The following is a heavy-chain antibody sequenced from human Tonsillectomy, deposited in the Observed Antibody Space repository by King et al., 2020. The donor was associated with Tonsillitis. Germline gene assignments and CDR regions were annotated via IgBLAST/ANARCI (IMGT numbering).Heavy chain of an antibody. V-gene: IGHV4-59*08. Sequence: QLQESGPGLVKPSETLSLTCTVSGGYISSYYWSWIRQPPGKGLEWIGYIYYSGSTNYNPSLKSRVTISVDTSKNQFSLKLSSVTAADTAVYYCARQTHRADAFDIWGQGTMVTVSS. CDR3: ARQTHRADAFDI. D-gene: IGHD1-14*01. J-gene: IGHJ3*02. CDR2: IYYSGST. CDR1: GGYISSYY.